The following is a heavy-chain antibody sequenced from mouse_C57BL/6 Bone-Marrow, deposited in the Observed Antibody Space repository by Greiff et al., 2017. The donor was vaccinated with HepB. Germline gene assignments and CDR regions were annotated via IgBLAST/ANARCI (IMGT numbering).Heavy chain of an antibody. CDR3: TTPTVVATREAY. CDR1: GFNIKDDY. CDR2: IDPENGDT. D-gene: IGHD1-1*01. J-gene: IGHJ3*01. V-gene: IGHV14-4*01. Sequence: DVKLQESGAELVRPGASVKLSCTASGFNIKDDYMHWVKQRPEQGLEWIGWIDPENGDTEYASKFQGKATITADTSSNTAYLQLSSLTSEDTAVYYCTTPTVVATREAYWGQGTLVTVSA.